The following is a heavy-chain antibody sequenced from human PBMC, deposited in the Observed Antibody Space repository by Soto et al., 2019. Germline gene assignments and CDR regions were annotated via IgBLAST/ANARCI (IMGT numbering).Heavy chain of an antibody. CDR3: AKNCITPQSTTYFEY. J-gene: IGHJ4*02. V-gene: IGHV3-23*01. D-gene: IGHD2-2*01. CDR1: GFTFSNFA. Sequence: EVQLLESGGGLVQPGGSPRLSCAASGFTFSNFAMNWVRQAPGRGLEWVSSISIGGVGTYYADSVKGRFAISRDDSKNTLYLPMIRLRAEDTAVYYCAKNCITPQSTTYFEYWGQRILVTVSS. CDR2: ISIGGVGT.